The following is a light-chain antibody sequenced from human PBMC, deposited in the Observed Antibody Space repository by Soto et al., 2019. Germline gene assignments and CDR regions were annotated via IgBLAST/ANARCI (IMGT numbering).Light chain of an antibody. J-gene: IGLJ1*01. CDR2: NNH. Sequence: QSVLTQAPSASGTPGQRVTISRSGSSSNIGSKTVNWYQQLPGMAPKLLIFNNHQRPSGVPDRFSGSKSGTSASLAISGLQSEDEADYYCAAWDDSLNACVFGTGTKLTVL. V-gene: IGLV1-44*01. CDR3: AAWDDSLNACV. CDR1: SSNIGSKT.